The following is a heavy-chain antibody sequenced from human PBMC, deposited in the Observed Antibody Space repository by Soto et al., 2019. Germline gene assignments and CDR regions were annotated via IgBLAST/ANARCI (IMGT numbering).Heavy chain of an antibody. CDR1: GDSISSYN. D-gene: IGHD3-10*01. Sequence: QVQLQESGPGLVKPSETLSLTCTVSGDSISSYNLAWIRQPPGKGLEWIGYFRSGGGTNYNPSLKRRVALSADTSMKQFSLRLSSVTAADTAVYYCVRQGIGVLHGLVDVWGQGTTVTVSS. J-gene: IGHJ6*02. V-gene: IGHV4-59*08. CDR3: VRQGIGVLHGLVDV. CDR2: FRSGGGT.